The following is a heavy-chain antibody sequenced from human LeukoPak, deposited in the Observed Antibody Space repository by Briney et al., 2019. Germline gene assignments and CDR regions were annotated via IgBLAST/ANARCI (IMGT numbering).Heavy chain of an antibody. CDR1: GYTFTSYG. CDR3: ASSLSGSYRAEYFQH. Sequence: ASVKVSCKASGYTFTSYGISWVRQAPGQGLEWMGWISAYNGNTNYAQKLQGRVTMTTDTSTSTAYMELRSLRSDGTAVYYCASSLSGSYRAEYFQHWRQGTLVTVSS. CDR2: ISAYNGNT. D-gene: IGHD1-26*01. V-gene: IGHV1-18*01. J-gene: IGHJ1*01.